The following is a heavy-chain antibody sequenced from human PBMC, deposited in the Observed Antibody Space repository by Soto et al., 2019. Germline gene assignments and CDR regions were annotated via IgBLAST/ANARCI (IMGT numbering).Heavy chain of an antibody. V-gene: IGHV3-66*01. Sequence: PGGSLRLSCAASGFTVSSNYMSWVRQAPGKGLEWVSIMYSGGSTYYADSVKGRFTISRDNAKNTLYLQMNSLRAEDTAVYYCASRRGRDYYYYYYMDVWGKGTTVTVSS. CDR3: ASRRGRDYYYYYYMDV. J-gene: IGHJ6*03. CDR2: MYSGGST. CDR1: GFTVSSNY.